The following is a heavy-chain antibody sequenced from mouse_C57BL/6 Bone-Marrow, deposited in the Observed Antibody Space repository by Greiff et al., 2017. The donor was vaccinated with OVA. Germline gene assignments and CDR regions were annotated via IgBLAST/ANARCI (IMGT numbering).Heavy chain of an antibody. D-gene: IGHD2-14*01. V-gene: IGHV3-1*01. Sequence: VQLKESGPGMVKPSQSLSLTCTVTGYSITSGYDWHWIRHFPGNKLEWMGYISYSGSTNYNPSLKSRISITPDTSKNHFFLKLNSVTTEDTATYYCARGGYPGAMDYWGQGTSVTVSS. CDR3: ARGGYPGAMDY. J-gene: IGHJ4*01. CDR2: ISYSGST. CDR1: GYSITSGYD.